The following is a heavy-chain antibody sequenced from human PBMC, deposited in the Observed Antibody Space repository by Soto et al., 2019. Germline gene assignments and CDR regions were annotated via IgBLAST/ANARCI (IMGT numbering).Heavy chain of an antibody. CDR3: TRIPTMLLAFDV. CDR2: VDNSGST. Sequence: QVQLQESGPGAGKPSETLSLTWTFSGASVISRSYYWSWVRQPPGGGLEWIGYVDNSGSTQFNPSVKNRVTMSVDTSKNLFSLSLRSVTAADTPVYFCTRIPTMLLAFDVWRQGKMVSVSS. CDR1: GASVISRSYY. J-gene: IGHJ3*01. V-gene: IGHV4-61*03. D-gene: IGHD2-15*01.